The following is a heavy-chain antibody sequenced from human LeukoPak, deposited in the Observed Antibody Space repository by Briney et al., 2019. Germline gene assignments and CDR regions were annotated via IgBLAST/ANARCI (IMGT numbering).Heavy chain of an antibody. CDR3: ARDRIAAAGTGTGGMDV. CDR1: GVSISSGGYY. V-gene: IGHV4-31*03. J-gene: IGHJ6*02. D-gene: IGHD6-13*01. Sequence: SQTLSLTCTVSGVSISSGGYYWSWIRQHPGKGLEWIWYIYYSGSTYYNPSLKSRVTISVDTSKNQFSLKLSSVTAADTAVYYCARDRIAAAGTGTGGMDVWGQGTTVTVSS. CDR2: IYYSGST.